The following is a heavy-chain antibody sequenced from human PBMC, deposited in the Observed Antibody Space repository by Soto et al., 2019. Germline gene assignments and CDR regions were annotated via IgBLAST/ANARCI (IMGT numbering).Heavy chain of an antibody. Sequence: EVQLLESGGGLVQPGGSLRLSCAASGFTFNIYAMSWVRQAPGKGLEWVSAISGSGGGTYYAYSVECRFTISRENSNKPLYLQMSRLRAEDEAVYYCAKCGYDSSVCLLRYFQVWGQGTLVNGSS. CDR1: GFTFNIYA. D-gene: IGHD3-22*01. V-gene: IGHV3-23*01. J-gene: IGHJ1*01. CDR3: AKCGYDSSVCLLRYFQV. CDR2: ISGSGGGT.